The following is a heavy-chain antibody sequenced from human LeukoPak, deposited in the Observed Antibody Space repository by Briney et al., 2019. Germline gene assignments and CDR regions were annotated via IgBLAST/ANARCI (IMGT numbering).Heavy chain of an antibody. CDR2: IYPGDSDT. CDR1: GYSFTSYW. J-gene: IGHJ3*02. CDR3: ARVQGVVSWVLDAFDI. V-gene: IGHV5-51*01. Sequence: GESLKISCKGSGYSFTSYWIGWVRQMPGKGLEWMGIIYPGDSDTRYSPSFQGQVTISADKSISTAYLQWSSLKASDTAMYYCARVQGVVSWVLDAFDIWGQGTMVTVSS. D-gene: IGHD3-3*01.